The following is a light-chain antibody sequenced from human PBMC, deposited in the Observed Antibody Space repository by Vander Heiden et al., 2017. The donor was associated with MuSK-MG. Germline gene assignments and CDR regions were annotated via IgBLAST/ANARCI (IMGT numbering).Light chain of an antibody. J-gene: IGKJ1*01. CDR2: DAS. CDR3: QQDSSSPRT. CDR1: QIFSGNF. V-gene: IGKV3-20*01. Sequence: ILLTQSPGTLSFSPADRATLSCRASQIFSGNFLAWYQLKPGQAPRRLIYDASSRATGIPDRFSGSGSGTDFTLTISRLEPEDFAVYYCQQDSSSPRTFGQGTKVEIK.